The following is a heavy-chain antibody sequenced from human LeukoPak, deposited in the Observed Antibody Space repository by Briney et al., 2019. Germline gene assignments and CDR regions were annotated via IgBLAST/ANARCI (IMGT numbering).Heavy chain of an antibody. CDR2: ISSSSSYI. J-gene: IGHJ5*02. CDR3: AKVGPNYYEEYYWFDP. Sequence: PGGSLRLSCAASGFTFSSYSMNWVRQAPGKGLEWVSSISSSSSYIYYADSVKGRFTISRDNSKNTLYPQMNSLRGEDTAVYYCAKVGPNYYEEYYWFDPWGQGTLVTVSS. CDR1: GFTFSSYS. D-gene: IGHD3-22*01. V-gene: IGHV3-21*04.